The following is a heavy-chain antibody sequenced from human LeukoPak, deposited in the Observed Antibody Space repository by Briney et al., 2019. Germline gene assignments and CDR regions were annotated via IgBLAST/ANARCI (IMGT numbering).Heavy chain of an antibody. CDR2: IYHSGST. J-gene: IGHJ3*02. CDR1: GGSISSSNW. Sequence: SETLSLTCAVSGGSISSSNWWSWVRQPPGKGLEWIGEIYHSGSTNYNPSLKSRVTISVDKSKNQFSLKLSSVTAADTAVYYCAKDRGGSYKAFDIWGQGTMVTVSS. CDR3: AKDRGGSYKAFDI. D-gene: IGHD1-26*01. V-gene: IGHV4-4*02.